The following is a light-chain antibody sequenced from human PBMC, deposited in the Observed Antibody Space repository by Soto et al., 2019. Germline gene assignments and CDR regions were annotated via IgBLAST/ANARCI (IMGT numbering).Light chain of an antibody. CDR1: QGINSY. J-gene: IGKJ5*01. V-gene: IGKV1-27*01. Sequence: DIQMTQSPSSLSASVGDRVTITCRASQGINSYLVWYQQKPGKVPKLLIYAASTLQSGVPSRFSGSGSGTDFTLTISSLQPEDAATYYCQKYNIAPLTFGQGTRLEIK. CDR3: QKYNIAPLT. CDR2: AAS.